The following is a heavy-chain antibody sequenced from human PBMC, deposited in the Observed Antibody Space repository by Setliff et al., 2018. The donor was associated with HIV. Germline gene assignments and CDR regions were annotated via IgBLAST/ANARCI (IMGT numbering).Heavy chain of an antibody. CDR1: GGTFSGHY. Sequence: SETLSLTCAVYGGTFSGHYWSWIRQPPGQGLDWIGEIHPSGNTYYSPSLQSRVTISVDTSKNQFSLNLSSVTAADTAVYYCARGLDSAKIHYWGQGTLVTVSS. CDR3: ARGLDSAKIHY. D-gene: IGHD6-25*01. J-gene: IGHJ4*02. V-gene: IGHV4-34*01. CDR2: IHPSGNT.